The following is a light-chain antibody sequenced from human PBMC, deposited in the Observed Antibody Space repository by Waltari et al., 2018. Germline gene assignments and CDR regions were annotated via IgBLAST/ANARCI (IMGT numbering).Light chain of an antibody. CDR2: GAS. V-gene: IGKV3-20*01. Sequence: EIVLTQSPGTLSLSPGQSATLSCRASQTVRTTYLSWYQQKPGQAPTLVIYGASSRAAGIPDRFSGSGCGTDFSLTISSLEPEDFAVYYCQQYDISPLTVGGGTKVEIK. CDR3: QQYDISPLT. J-gene: IGKJ4*01. CDR1: QTVRTTY.